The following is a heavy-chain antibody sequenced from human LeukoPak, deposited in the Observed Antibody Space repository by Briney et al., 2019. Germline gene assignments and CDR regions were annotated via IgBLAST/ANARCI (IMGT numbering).Heavy chain of an antibody. Sequence: ASVKVSCKASGGTFSSYAISWVLQAPGQGLEWMGGIIPIFGTANYAQKFQGRVTITTDESTSTAYMELSSLRSEDTAVYYCASGYSYGFSGYFDYWGQGTLVTVSS. D-gene: IGHD5-18*01. CDR1: GGTFSSYA. CDR3: ASGYSYGFSGYFDY. J-gene: IGHJ4*02. CDR2: IIPIFGTA. V-gene: IGHV1-69*05.